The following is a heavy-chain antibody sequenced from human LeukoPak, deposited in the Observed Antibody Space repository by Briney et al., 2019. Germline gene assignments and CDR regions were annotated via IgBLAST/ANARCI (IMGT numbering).Heavy chain of an antibody. J-gene: IGHJ4*02. CDR2: ISPGNGNT. CDR1: GYTFTYYA. Sequence: ASVKVSCKASGYTFTYYAVHWVRQAPGQRLEWMGWISPGNGNTKYSQKFQGRVTITGDTSASTAYMELSSLRSEDTAVYYCARDQTVTTVVTGPGDWGQGTLVTVSS. D-gene: IGHD4-23*01. CDR3: ARDQTVTTVVTGPGD. V-gene: IGHV1-3*01.